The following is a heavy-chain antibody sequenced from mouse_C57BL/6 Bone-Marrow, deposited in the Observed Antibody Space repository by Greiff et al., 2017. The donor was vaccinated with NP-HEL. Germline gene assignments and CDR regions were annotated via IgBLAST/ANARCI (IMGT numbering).Heavy chain of an antibody. CDR1: GFSLSTSGMG. Sequence: QVTLKESGPGLLQPSQTLSLTCSFSGFSLSTSGMGVGWIRQPSGKGLEWLAHIWWDDDKYYNPALKSRPTTSKDTSKNQVFLKSANVDTADTATCYCARNYYGSSPWYFDVWGTGTTVTVSS. CDR2: IWWDDDK. D-gene: IGHD1-1*01. CDR3: ARNYYGSSPWYFDV. V-gene: IGHV8-8*01. J-gene: IGHJ1*03.